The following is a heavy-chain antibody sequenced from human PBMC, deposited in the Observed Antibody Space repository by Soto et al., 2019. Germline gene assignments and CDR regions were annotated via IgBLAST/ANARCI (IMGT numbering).Heavy chain of an antibody. J-gene: IGHJ6*02. CDR1: GFTFSSYE. D-gene: IGHD1-26*01. CDR3: ASAGGGYYYYGMDV. Sequence: PGGSLRLSCAASGFTFSSYEMNWVRQAPGKGLEWVSYISSSGSTIYYADSVKGRFTISRDNAKNSLYLQMNSLRAEDTAVYYCASAGGGYYYYGMDVCGQGTTVTVSS. V-gene: IGHV3-48*03. CDR2: ISSSGSTI.